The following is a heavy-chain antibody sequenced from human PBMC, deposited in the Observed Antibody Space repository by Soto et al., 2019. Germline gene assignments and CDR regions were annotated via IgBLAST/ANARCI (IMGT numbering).Heavy chain of an antibody. CDR1: DSTFRSYS. D-gene: IGHD2-2*02. J-gene: IGHJ3*02. V-gene: IGHV3-21*01. CDR3: ARGGRGYTKDDTFDI. CDR2: ISSGSSVI. Sequence: EVQLVESAGGLVKPGESLRLSCVASDSTFRSYSMNWVRQAPGRGLEWVSIISSGSSVIFYADSMKGRFTISIDNAKNSLYLQMNSLRAEDRSVYCCARGGRGYTKDDTFDIWGQGTMVTVSS.